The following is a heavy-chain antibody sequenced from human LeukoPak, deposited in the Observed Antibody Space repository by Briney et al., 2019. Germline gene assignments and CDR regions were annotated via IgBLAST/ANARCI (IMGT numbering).Heavy chain of an antibody. CDR1: GGSFSGYY. CDR3: ATQELWSYYFDY. D-gene: IGHD5-18*01. CDR2: INHSGST. V-gene: IGHV4-34*01. J-gene: IGHJ4*02. Sequence: PSETLSLTRAVYGGSFSGYYWSWIRQPPGKGLEWIGEINHSGSTNYNPSLKSRVTISVDTSKNQFSLKLSSVTAADTAVYYCATQELWSYYFDYWGQGTLVTVSS.